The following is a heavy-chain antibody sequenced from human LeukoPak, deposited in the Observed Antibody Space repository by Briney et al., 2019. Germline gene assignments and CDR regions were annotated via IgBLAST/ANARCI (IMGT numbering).Heavy chain of an antibody. CDR2: INHSGST. D-gene: IGHD6-19*01. J-gene: IGHJ4*02. CDR3: ARGISRIAEALGY. CDR1: GGSISSSSYY. Sequence: SETLSLTCTVSGGSISSSSYYWGWIRQPPGKGLEWIGEINHSGSTNYNPSLKSRVTISVDTSKNQFSLKLSSVTAADTAVYYCARGISRIAEALGYWGQGTLVTVSS. V-gene: IGHV4-39*07.